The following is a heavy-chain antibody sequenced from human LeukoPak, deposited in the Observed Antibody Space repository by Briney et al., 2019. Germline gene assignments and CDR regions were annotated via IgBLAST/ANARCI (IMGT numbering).Heavy chain of an antibody. V-gene: IGHV4-59*02. CDR1: GGSVTNSY. D-gene: IGHD1-26*01. Sequence: SETLSLTCTVSGGSVTNSYWSWIRQPPGKGLEWIGYIFYAGSINHNPSLKSRVTISVDTSKNQFSLKLSSVTAADTAVYYCARDLPEYSGSYGIAFDIWGQGTMVTVSS. J-gene: IGHJ3*02. CDR2: IFYAGSI. CDR3: ARDLPEYSGSYGIAFDI.